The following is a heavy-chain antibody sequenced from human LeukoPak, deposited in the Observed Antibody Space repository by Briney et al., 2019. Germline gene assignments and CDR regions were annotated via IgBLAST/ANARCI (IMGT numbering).Heavy chain of an antibody. CDR1: GGSFSGYY. Sequence: SETLSLTCAVYGGSFSGYYWSWIRQPPGKGLEWVGEINHSGSTNYNPSLKSRVTISVDTSKNQFSLKLSSVTAADTAVYYCARAPYYDFWSGYYRRSGGNWFDPWGQGTLVTVSS. CDR3: ARAPYYDFWSGYYRRSGGNWFDP. V-gene: IGHV4-34*01. J-gene: IGHJ5*02. CDR2: INHSGST. D-gene: IGHD3-3*01.